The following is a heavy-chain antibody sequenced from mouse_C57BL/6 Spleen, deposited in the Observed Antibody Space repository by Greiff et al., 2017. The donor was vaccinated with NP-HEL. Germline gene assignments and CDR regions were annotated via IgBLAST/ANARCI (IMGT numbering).Heavy chain of an antibody. CDR3: ARSRLGKDY. V-gene: IGHV1-69*01. D-gene: IGHD4-1*01. CDR2: IDPSDSYT. J-gene: IGHJ2*01. CDR1: GYTFTSYW. Sequence: VQLQQPGAELVMPGASVKLSCKASGYTFTSYWMHWVKQRPGQGLEWIGEIDPSDSYTNYNQKFKGKSTLTVDKSSSTAYMQLSSLTSEDSAVYYCARSRLGKDYWGQGTTLTVSS.